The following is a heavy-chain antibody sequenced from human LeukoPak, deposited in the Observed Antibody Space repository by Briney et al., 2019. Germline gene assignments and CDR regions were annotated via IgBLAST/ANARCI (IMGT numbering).Heavy chain of an antibody. V-gene: IGHV3-23*01. D-gene: IGHD2-2*01. CDR1: GFDFSSYG. Sequence: GGSLRLSCAASGFDFSSYGMNWVRQAPGKGLEWVSAISGSGGSTYYADSVKGRFTISRDNSKNTLYLQMNSLRAEDTAVYYCAKGHQLPFDYWGQGTLVTVSS. CDR3: AKGHQLPFDY. J-gene: IGHJ4*02. CDR2: ISGSGGST.